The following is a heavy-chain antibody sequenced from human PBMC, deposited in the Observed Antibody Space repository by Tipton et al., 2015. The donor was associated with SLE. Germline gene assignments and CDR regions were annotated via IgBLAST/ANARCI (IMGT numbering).Heavy chain of an antibody. J-gene: IGHJ4*02. CDR1: GDTFGDYA. CDR2: TVPTFATA. V-gene: IGHV1-69*05. D-gene: IGHD2-15*01. CDR3: AGRYCSDTTCSLDY. Sequence: QSGAEVKKPGSSVKVSCKASGDTFGDYAFSWVRQAPGQGLEWMGGTVPTFATANYAQNFQGRITITTDESTSTVYMEMSSLRSDDTSAYYCAGRYCSDTTCSLDYWGQGTLVTVSS.